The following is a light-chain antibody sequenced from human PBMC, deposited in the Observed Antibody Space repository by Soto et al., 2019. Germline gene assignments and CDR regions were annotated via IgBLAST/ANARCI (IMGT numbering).Light chain of an antibody. CDR2: KAS. CDR1: QNITGW. CDR3: QQYNIYWT. Sequence: DVQMTQSPSTLSASVGDRVTITCRASQNITGWLAWHQQKPGKAPRLLIYKASTLQSGVPSRFSGSGYGTDFTLTINSLLPDDFATYYCQQYNIYWTFGQGTKVEIK. V-gene: IGKV1-5*03. J-gene: IGKJ1*01.